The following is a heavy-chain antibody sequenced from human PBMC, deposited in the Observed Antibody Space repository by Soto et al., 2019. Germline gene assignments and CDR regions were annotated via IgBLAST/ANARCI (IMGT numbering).Heavy chain of an antibody. CDR3: VRDYINFDY. V-gene: IGHV3-33*01. Sequence: QVQLVESGGGVVQPGRSLRLSCAASGFTFTSYGMHWVRQAPGKGLEWVAVIWYDGRDKDYADSVKGRFTISRDNSNNMLYLQMNSLRAEDTAVYYCVRDYINFDYWGQGTPVTVSS. D-gene: IGHD4-4*01. CDR2: IWYDGRDK. CDR1: GFTFTSYG. J-gene: IGHJ4*02.